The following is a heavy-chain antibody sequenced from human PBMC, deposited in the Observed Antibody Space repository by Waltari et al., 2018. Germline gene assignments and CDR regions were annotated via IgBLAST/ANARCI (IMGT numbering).Heavy chain of an antibody. CDR1: GFTVSSNY. J-gene: IGHJ5*02. CDR2: IDSGGST. V-gene: IGHV3-53*01. CDR3: ARRKAVALPGWFDP. Sequence: EVQLVESGGGLIQPGGSLRLSCAASGFTVSSNYMSWVRQAPGKGLEGVSVIDSGGSTYDADSVKGRFTMSRDNPKNTLYLQMNSLRAEDTAVYYCARRKAVALPGWFDPWGQGTLVTVSS. D-gene: IGHD6-19*01.